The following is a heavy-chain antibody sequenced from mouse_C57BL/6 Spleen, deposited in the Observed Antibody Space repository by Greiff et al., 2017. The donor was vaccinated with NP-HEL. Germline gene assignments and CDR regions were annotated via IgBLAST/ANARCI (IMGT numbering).Heavy chain of an antibody. D-gene: IGHD1-1*01. V-gene: IGHV5-17*01. J-gene: IGHJ4*01. CDR1: GFTFSDYG. CDR3: ARLHYGSSFYYAMDY. CDR2: ISSGSSTI. Sequence: EVMLVESGGGLVKPGGSLKLSCAASGFTFSDYGMHWVRQAPEKGLEWVAYISSGSSTIYYADTVKGRFTISRDNSKNTLYLQMTSLRSEDTAMYYCARLHYGSSFYYAMDYWGQGTSVTVSS.